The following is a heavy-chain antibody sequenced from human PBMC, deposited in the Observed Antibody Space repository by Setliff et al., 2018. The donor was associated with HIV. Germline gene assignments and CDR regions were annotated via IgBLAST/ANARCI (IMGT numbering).Heavy chain of an antibody. CDR3: ARGTTLNVVPDAFDI. Sequence: NPSETLSLTCTVNGYSISSGYYWAWIRQPPGKGLEWIGYIYHAGNTYYNPSLKSRVTISVDTSKNQISLRLNSLTAADTAVYYCARGTTLNVVPDAFDIWGQGTMVTVSS. J-gene: IGHJ3*02. CDR1: GYSISSGYY. V-gene: IGHV4-38-2*02. CDR2: IYHAGNT. D-gene: IGHD4-17*01.